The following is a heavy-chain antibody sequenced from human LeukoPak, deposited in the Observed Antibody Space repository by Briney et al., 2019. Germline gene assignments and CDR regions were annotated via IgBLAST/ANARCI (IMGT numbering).Heavy chain of an antibody. Sequence: PGGSLRLSCAASGFTFSSYEMNWVRQAPGKGLEWVSFISSSGSAIHYADSVRGRFTISRDNAKNSLYLQMSRLRAEDTAVCYCAREKLSFFDSSGYFDYWGQGTLVTVSS. CDR2: ISSSGSAI. CDR3: AREKLSFFDSSGYFDY. D-gene: IGHD3-22*01. CDR1: GFTFSSYE. V-gene: IGHV3-48*03. J-gene: IGHJ4*02.